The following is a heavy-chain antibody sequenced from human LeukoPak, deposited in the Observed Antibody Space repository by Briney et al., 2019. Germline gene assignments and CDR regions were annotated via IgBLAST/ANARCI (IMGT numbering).Heavy chain of an antibody. CDR2: MNPNRDNT. J-gene: IGHJ4*02. CDR1: GYTFTNYD. V-gene: IGHV1-8*03. Sequence: VASVKVSCKASGYTFTNYDISWVRQATGQGLAWMGWMNPNRDNTGYAQKFQGRVTITRNTSISTAYMELSSLRSEDTAVYYCARGQAGYCSGGSCKHPVYYFDWWGQGTLVTVSS. CDR3: ARGQAGYCSGGSCKHPVYYFDW. D-gene: IGHD2-15*01.